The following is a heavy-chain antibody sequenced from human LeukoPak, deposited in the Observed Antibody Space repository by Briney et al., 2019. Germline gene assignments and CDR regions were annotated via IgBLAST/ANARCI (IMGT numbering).Heavy chain of an antibody. V-gene: IGHV4-31*03. CDR1: GGSISSGGYY. D-gene: IGHD2-2*02. CDR3: ARASSGEWGYQLLYSSGWFDP. Sequence: PSETLSLTCTVSGGSISSGGYYWSWIRQHPGKGLEWIGYIYYSGSTYYNPSLKSRVTISVDTSKNQFSLKLSSVTAADTAVYYCARASSGEWGYQLLYSSGWFDPWGQGTLVTVSS. J-gene: IGHJ5*02. CDR2: IYYSGST.